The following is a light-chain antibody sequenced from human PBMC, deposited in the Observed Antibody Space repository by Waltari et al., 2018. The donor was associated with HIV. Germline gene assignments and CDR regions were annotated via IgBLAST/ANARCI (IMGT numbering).Light chain of an antibody. J-gene: IGLJ1*01. CDR3: QSADSSGTYV. Sequence: SYELTQPPSVSVSPGQTARITCSGDALPKKYAYWYQQKPGQDPVLVTYKDSGRPSGIPERFSGSSSGTTVTLTISGVQAEDEADYYCQSADSSGTYVFGTGTKVTVL. V-gene: IGLV3-25*03. CDR1: ALPKKY. CDR2: KDS.